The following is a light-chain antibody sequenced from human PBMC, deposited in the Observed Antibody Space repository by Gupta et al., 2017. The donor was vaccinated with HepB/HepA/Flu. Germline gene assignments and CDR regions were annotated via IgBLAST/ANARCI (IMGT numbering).Light chain of an antibody. Sequence: DIVMTQSPATLSVSPGDRATLSCRASQSVSSNLPWYQQKPGQAPRLLIYGASTRATGIPSRFSGSGSGTEFTLTISSLQSEDFAGYYCQQYNNCPWTFGQGTKVEIK. CDR1: QSVSSN. CDR2: GAS. CDR3: QQYNNCPWT. V-gene: IGKV3-15*01. J-gene: IGKJ1*01.